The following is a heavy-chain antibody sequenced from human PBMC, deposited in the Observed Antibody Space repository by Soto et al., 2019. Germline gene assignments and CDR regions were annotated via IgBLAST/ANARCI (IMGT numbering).Heavy chain of an antibody. J-gene: IGHJ4*02. CDR1: GFSFSSFG. V-gene: IGHV3-33*03. CDR3: AKPSYDFWSGYYHPFDY. D-gene: IGHD3-3*01. CDR2: IWYDGSLE. Sequence: PGGSLRLSCAASGFSFSSFGMHWVRQAPGKGLEWVVIIWYDGSLEYYADSVKGRFTISRDNSKNTLYLQMNSLRVEDTAVYYCAKPSYDFWSGYYHPFDYWGQGTLVTVSS.